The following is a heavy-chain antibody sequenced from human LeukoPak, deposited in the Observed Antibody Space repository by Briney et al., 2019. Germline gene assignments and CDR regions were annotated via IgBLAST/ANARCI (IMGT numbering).Heavy chain of an antibody. J-gene: IGHJ4*02. V-gene: IGHV3-48*01. Sequence: GGSLRLSCAASGFTFTRYSMTWVRQAPGKGLEWVSYISSSGSSIYYADSVKGRFTVSRDNAKNSLYLQMNSLRAEDTAVYYCASILGYCSSTSCYHFDYWGQGTLVTVSS. CDR3: ASILGYCSSTSCYHFDY. CDR1: GFTFTRYS. D-gene: IGHD2-2*01. CDR2: ISSSGSSI.